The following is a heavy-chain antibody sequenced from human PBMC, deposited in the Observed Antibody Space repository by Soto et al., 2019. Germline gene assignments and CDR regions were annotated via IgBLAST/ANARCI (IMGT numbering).Heavy chain of an antibody. CDR1: GGTFSSYT. V-gene: IGHV1-69*12. CDR3: ARAGGLRLGDLSQLDY. CDR2: IIPIFGTA. Sequence: QVQLVQSGAEVKKPGSSVKVSCKASGGTFSSYTISWVRQAPGQGLEWMGDIIPIFGTANYAQKFQDRVTITADESTSTGYTERSSLRSEDTAVYYCARAGGLRLGDLSQLDYWGQGTLVTVSS. D-gene: IGHD3-16*02. J-gene: IGHJ4*02.